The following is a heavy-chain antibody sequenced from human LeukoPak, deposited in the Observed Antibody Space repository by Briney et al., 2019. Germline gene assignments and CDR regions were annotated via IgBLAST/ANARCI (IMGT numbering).Heavy chain of an antibody. J-gene: IGHJ4*02. Sequence: PGGSLRLSCAASGFPFSSYAMTWVRLSPGKGLEWVSSISSTSSYIYYADSVKGRFTISRDNAKNSLYLQMNSLRAEDTALYFCARGGPWELNVPFLFHYWGQGTLVTVSS. CDR2: ISSTSSYI. D-gene: IGHD1-26*01. CDR1: GFPFSSYA. CDR3: ARGGPWELNVPFLFHY. V-gene: IGHV3-21*01.